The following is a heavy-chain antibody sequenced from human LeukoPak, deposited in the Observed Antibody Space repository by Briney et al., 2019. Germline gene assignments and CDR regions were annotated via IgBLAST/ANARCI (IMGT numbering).Heavy chain of an antibody. Sequence: PGGSLRLSCAASGFSFSGYGMHCVLQVPGKGLEWVAFIRYDGITKFYTDSVKGRFAISRDNSKNTLSLQMNSLRTEDTAVYYCAALHTGTFVDYWGQGTLVTVSS. V-gene: IGHV3-30*02. D-gene: IGHD1-7*01. CDR2: IRYDGITK. CDR1: GFSFSGYG. J-gene: IGHJ4*02. CDR3: AALHTGTFVDY.